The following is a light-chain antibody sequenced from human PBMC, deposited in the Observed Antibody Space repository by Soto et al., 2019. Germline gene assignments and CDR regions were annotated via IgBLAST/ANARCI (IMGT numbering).Light chain of an antibody. V-gene: IGKV1-5*03. J-gene: IGKJ4*01. CDR2: KAS. CDR1: QSISSW. CDR3: QQYNSYPS. Sequence: DIQMTQSPSTLSASVGDRVTITCRASQSISSWLAWYQQKPGKAPKILIYKASSLESGVPSRFNGSGSGTEFTLTISSLQPDDFTTYYCQQYNSYPSFGGGTKVDIK.